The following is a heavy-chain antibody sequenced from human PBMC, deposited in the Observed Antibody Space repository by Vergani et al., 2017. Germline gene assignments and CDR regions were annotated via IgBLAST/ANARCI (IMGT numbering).Heavy chain of an antibody. CDR3: ARDPARGVVGGDY. V-gene: IGHV3-21*01. J-gene: IGHJ4*02. D-gene: IGHD3-10*01. CDR1: GFTFSDYS. CDR2: ITGSSSYI. Sequence: EVQLVESGGGLVKPGGSLRLLCAASGFTFSDYSMNWVRQAPGRGLGWVSSITGSSSYIYYADSVKDRFTISRDNAKNSLYLQMNSLRAEDTAVYYCARDPARGVVGGDYWGQGTLVTVSS.